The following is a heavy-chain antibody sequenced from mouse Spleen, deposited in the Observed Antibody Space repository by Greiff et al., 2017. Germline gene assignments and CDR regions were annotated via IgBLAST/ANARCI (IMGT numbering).Heavy chain of an antibody. J-gene: IGHJ2*01. CDR3: TRDHYGNHD. V-gene: IGHV1S22*01. CDR1: GYTFTSYW. D-gene: IGHD2-1*01. CDR2: IYPGSGST. Sequence: LQQPGSELVRPGASVKLSCKASGYTFTSYWMHWVKQRPGQGLEWIGNIYPGSGSTNYDEKFKSKATLTVDTSSSTAYMQLSSLTSEDSAVYYCTRDHYGNHDWGQGTTLTVSS.